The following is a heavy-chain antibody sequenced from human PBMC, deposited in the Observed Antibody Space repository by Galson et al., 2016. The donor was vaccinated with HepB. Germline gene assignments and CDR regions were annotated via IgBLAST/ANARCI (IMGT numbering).Heavy chain of an antibody. CDR3: ARGFGDCDSTRCSKQHFDS. D-gene: IGHD2-2*01. CDR2: INPGDGRS. CDR1: GYTFTNYY. J-gene: IGHJ4*02. V-gene: IGHV1-46*04. Sequence: SVKVSCKASGYTFTNYYMHWVRQAPGQGLEWMAIINPGDGRSHSAQNLQGRVTVTRDTSTSTVYMELSSLMSEDTAMYYCARGFGDCDSTRCSKQHFDSWGQGTLVTVSS.